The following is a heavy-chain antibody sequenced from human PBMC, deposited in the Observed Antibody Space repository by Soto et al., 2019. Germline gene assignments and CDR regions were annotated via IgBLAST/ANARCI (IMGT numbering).Heavy chain of an antibody. CDR1: GFTFGNYG. CDR2: ILYDGSDK. Sequence: QVQLVESGGGVVQPGRSLRPSCAASGFTFGNYGMHWVRQPPGKGLEWMSSILYDGSDKYYADSVKGRFTISRDGSKNTLYLQMDSLRPEDTAVYYCAKWGEVSHNPGGNYYYGMDVWGQGTTVTVSS. J-gene: IGHJ6*02. CDR3: AKWGEVSHNPGGNYYYGMDV. D-gene: IGHD3-16*01. V-gene: IGHV3-30*18.